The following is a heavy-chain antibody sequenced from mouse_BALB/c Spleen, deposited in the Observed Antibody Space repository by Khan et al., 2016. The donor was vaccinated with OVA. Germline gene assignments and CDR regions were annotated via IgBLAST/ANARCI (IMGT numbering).Heavy chain of an antibody. CDR3: ARVYGGDFDY. V-gene: IGHV3-2*02. CDR2: ISYSGNT. J-gene: IGHJ2*01. Sequence: VQLQQSGPGLVKPSQSLSLTCTVTGYSITSDYAWNWIRQFPGNKLEWMGYISYSGNTKYNPSLKSRISIPRDTSKNQFFLQLNSVTIEDTATYYCARVYGGDFDYWGQGTTLTVSS. D-gene: IGHD1-1*01. CDR1: GYSITSDYA.